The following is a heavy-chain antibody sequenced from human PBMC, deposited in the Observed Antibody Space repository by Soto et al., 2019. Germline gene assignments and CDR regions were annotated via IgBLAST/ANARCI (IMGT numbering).Heavy chain of an antibody. J-gene: IGHJ3*02. D-gene: IGHD5-18*01. CDR2: IYSGGST. CDR3: ARGVRGYSYGQDDAFDI. Sequence: EVQLVESGGGLIQPGGSLRLSCAASGFTVSSNYMSWVRQAPGKGLEWVSVIYSGGSTYYADSVKGRFTISRDNSKNTLYLQMNSLRAEDTAVYYCARGVRGYSYGQDDAFDIWGQGTMVTVSS. V-gene: IGHV3-53*01. CDR1: GFTVSSNY.